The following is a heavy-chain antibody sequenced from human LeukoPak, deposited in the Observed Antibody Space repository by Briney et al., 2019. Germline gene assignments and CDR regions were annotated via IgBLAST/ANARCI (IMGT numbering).Heavy chain of an antibody. J-gene: IGHJ4*02. Sequence: PGGSLRLSCAASEFTFRTYSMSWVRQAPGKGLDWVSGISASGGSTYYAGSVKGRFSISTDNSKNTLYLQMNSLRAEDTAVYYCAKAVLSGSYSLYCFDYWGQGTLVTVSA. D-gene: IGHD1-26*01. CDR2: ISASGGST. V-gene: IGHV3-23*01. CDR3: AKAVLSGSYSLYCFDY. CDR1: EFTFRTYS.